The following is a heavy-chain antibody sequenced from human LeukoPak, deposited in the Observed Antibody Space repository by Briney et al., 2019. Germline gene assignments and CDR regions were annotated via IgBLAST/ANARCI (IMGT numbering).Heavy chain of an antibody. V-gene: IGHV3-30*02. Sequence: GGSLRLSCATSGFIFSSYDIYWVRQAPGKGLEWVAFIRYDGINKYYADFVKGRFTISRDNSENTLYLQMNSLRAEDTAVYYCAKLSKGMDVWGKGTTVTVSS. CDR1: GFIFSSYD. J-gene: IGHJ6*04. CDR2: IRYDGINK. D-gene: IGHD4-11*01. CDR3: AKLSKGMDV.